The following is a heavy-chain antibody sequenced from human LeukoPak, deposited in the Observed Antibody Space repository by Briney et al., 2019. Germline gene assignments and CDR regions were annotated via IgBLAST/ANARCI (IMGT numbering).Heavy chain of an antibody. CDR3: ARHATPPLYTLDY. CDR1: GGSISSYY. D-gene: IGHD2-15*01. V-gene: IGHV4-59*08. J-gene: IGHJ4*02. CDR2: IYYSGST. Sequence: TSETLSLTCTDSGGSISSYYWSWIRQPPGKGLEWIGYIYYSGSTNYNPSLKSRVTISVDTSKNQFSLKLSSVTAADTAVYYCARHATPPLYTLDYWGQGTLVTVSS.